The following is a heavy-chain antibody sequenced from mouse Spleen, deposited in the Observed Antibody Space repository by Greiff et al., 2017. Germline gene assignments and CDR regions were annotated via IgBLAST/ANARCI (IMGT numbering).Heavy chain of an antibody. Sequence: EVQGVESGGGLVKPGGSLKLSCAASGFTFSSYAMSWVRQSPEKRLEWVAEISSGGSYTYYPDTVTGRFTISRDNAKNTLYLEMSSLRSEDTAMYYCARGGGFITTFDYWGQGTTLTVSS. CDR1: GFTFSSYA. CDR3: ARGGGFITTFDY. CDR2: ISSGGSYT. V-gene: IGHV5-9-4*01. J-gene: IGHJ2*01. D-gene: IGHD1-2*01.